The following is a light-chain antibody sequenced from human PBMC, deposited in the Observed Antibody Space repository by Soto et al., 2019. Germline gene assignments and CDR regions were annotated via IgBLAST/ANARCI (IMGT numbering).Light chain of an antibody. CDR2: DAS. CDR1: QSISSW. V-gene: IGKV1-5*01. Sequence: DIQMTQSPSTLSASVGDRVTITCRASQSISSWLAWYQQTPGKAPKLXXYDASSLESGVPSRFSGSRSGTEFTLTISSLQPEDFANYYCQQLNGYLQLTFGGGTKVDIK. J-gene: IGKJ4*01. CDR3: QQLNGYLQLT.